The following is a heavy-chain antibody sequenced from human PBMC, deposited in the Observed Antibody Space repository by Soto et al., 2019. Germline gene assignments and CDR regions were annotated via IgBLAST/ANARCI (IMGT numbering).Heavy chain of an antibody. CDR3: ARALSSAAGLYFDF. CDR2: IHTTDGT. CDR1: GGSISSYY. J-gene: IGHJ4*02. V-gene: IGHV4-4*07. D-gene: IGHD6-13*01. Sequence: QVQLQESGPGLVKPSETLSLTCTVPGGSISSYYWSWIRQPAGKGMEWIGRIHTTDGTNYNPSLKSRVTMSIDTSNNRFSLKLSSLTAADTAVYYCARALSSAAGLYFDFWGQGTLVTVSS.